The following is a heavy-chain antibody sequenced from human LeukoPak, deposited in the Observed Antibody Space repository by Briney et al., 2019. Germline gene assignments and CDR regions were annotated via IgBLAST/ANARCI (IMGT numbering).Heavy chain of an antibody. CDR3: ATWTEGYDSSGYSRYYYMDV. CDR1: GYTLTELS. J-gene: IGHJ6*03. D-gene: IGHD3-22*01. CDR2: FDPEDGET. V-gene: IGHV1-24*01. Sequence: ASVKVSCKVSGYTLTELSMRWVRQAPGKGLEWMGGFDPEDGETIYAQKFQGRVTMTEDTSTDTAYMELSSLRSEDTAVYYCATWTEGYDSSGYSRYYYMDVWGKGTTVTVSS.